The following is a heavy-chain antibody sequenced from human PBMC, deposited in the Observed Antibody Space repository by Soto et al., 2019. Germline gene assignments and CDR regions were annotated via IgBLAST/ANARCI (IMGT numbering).Heavy chain of an antibody. CDR1: GFTFSSYS. D-gene: IGHD3-22*01. Sequence: EVQLVESGGGLVQPGGSLRLSCAASGFTFSSYSMNWVRQAPGKGLEWVSYISSSSSTIYYADSVKGRFTISRDNAKKSLYLQMNSLRDEDTAVYYCARSGDSYDSSGYYYWGQGTLVTVSS. CDR3: ARSGDSYDSSGYYY. CDR2: ISSSSSTI. J-gene: IGHJ4*02. V-gene: IGHV3-48*02.